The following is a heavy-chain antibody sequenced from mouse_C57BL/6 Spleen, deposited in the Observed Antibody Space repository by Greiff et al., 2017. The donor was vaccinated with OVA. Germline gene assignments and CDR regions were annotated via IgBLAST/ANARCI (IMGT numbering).Heavy chain of an antibody. CDR2: ISGGGGNT. D-gene: IGHD1-1*01. CDR3: ASEEGYYGSSYPFAY. CDR1: GFTFSSYT. J-gene: IGHJ3*01. V-gene: IGHV5-9*01. Sequence: EVQGVESGGGLVKPGGSLKLSCAASGFTFSSYTMSWVRQTPEKRLEWVATISGGGGNTYYPDSVKGRFTISRDHAKNTLYLQMSSLRSEDTALDYCASEEGYYGSSYPFAYWGQGTLVTVSA.